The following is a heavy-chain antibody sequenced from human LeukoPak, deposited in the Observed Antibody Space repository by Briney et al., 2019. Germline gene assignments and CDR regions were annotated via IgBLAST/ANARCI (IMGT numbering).Heavy chain of an antibody. V-gene: IGHV4-61*01. CDR2: IYYSGST. Sequence: PSETLSLTCTVSGGSISSSSYYWSWIRQTPGKGLEWIGYIYYSGSTNYNPSLKSRVTILVDTSKNQFSLKLSSVTAADTAVYYCARGVTGVGWLLPPTEGTQNWFDPWGQGTLVTVSS. CDR1: GGSISSSSYY. D-gene: IGHD3-9*01. CDR3: ARGVTGVGWLLPPTEGTQNWFDP. J-gene: IGHJ5*02.